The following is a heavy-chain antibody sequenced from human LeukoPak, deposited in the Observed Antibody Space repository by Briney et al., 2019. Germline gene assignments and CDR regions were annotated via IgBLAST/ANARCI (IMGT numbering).Heavy chain of an antibody. CDR1: GDTFTGYY. V-gene: IGHV1-2*02. Sequence: ASVKVSCKASGDTFTGYYIHWVRQAPGQGLEWMGWINPNSGGTNYAQKFQGRVTMTRDTSISTAYMELSRLRSDDTAVYYCASALWFGESVFGYWGQGTLVTVSS. CDR3: ASALWFGESVFGY. CDR2: INPNSGGT. J-gene: IGHJ4*02. D-gene: IGHD3-10*01.